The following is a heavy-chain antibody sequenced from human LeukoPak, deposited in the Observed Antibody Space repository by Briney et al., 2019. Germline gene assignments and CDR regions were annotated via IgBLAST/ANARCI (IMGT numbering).Heavy chain of an antibody. V-gene: IGHV3-7*04. CDR3: ARGGGLDV. CDR2: IIHNGNVN. Sequence: EWVASIIHNGNVNYYVDSVKGRFTISRDNAKNSLYLQMSNLRAEDTAVYFCARGGGLDVWGQGATVTVSS. J-gene: IGHJ6*02.